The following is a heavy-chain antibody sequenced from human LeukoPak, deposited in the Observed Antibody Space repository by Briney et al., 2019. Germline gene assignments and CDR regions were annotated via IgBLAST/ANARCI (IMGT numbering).Heavy chain of an antibody. CDR2: IKPDGSEK. CDR1: GFTLSRFW. J-gene: IGHJ4*02. Sequence: GGSLRLSCAGSGFTLSRFWMGWVRKAPGKGLEWVANIKPDGSEKNYGDSVRGRFTISRDNARNSLSLQMNSLRAEDTAVYYCARENYFDYWGQGTLVTVSS. V-gene: IGHV3-7*04. CDR3: ARENYFDY.